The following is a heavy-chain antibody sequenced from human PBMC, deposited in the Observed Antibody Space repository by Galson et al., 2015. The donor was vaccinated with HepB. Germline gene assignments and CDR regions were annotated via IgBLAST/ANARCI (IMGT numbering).Heavy chain of an antibody. J-gene: IGHJ4*02. D-gene: IGHD2-15*01. CDR1: GYSFATKW. Sequence: QSGAEVKKPGESLKISCRTSGYSFATKWIGWARQMPGKGLEWMGLIHPGDSDTRYSPSFQGQVTIAADKTINIAYLQWSSLKASDTATYYCVREESGSFDYWGPGTLVTVSS. CDR3: VREESGSFDY. CDR2: IHPGDSDT. V-gene: IGHV5-51*03.